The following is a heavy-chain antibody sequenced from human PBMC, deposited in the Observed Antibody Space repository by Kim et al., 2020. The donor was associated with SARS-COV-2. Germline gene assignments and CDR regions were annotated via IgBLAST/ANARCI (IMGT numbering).Heavy chain of an antibody. D-gene: IGHD6-19*01. Sequence: IYEPKFQGRVTMTEDTSTDTAYMELSSLRSEDTAVYYCATNPLWCSGCGYWGQGTLVTVSS. J-gene: IGHJ4*02. V-gene: IGHV1-24*01. CDR3: ATNPLWCSGCGY.